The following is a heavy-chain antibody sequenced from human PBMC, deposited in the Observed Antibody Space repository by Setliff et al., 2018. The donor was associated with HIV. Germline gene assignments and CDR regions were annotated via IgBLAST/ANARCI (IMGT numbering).Heavy chain of an antibody. V-gene: IGHV4-4*09. CDR2: IYTTGST. J-gene: IGHJ4*02. CDR1: GGSISSYY. D-gene: IGHD6-13*01. Sequence: SETLSLTCTVSGGSISSYYWSWIRQPPGKGLEWIGYIYTTGSTNYSPSLESRVTISIDTSKNQFSLKLSSVTAADTAVYFCARGRGSSSSWPIDYWGQGTLVTVSS. CDR3: ARGRGSSSSWPIDY.